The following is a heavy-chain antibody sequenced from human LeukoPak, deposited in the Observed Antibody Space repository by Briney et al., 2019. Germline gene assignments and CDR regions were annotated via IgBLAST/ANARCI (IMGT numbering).Heavy chain of an antibody. J-gene: IGHJ4*02. CDR1: GFTFSTYS. D-gene: IGHD6-19*01. V-gene: IGHV3-7*01. CDR3: ASSGWYDLDY. CDR2: IKQDGSEK. Sequence: GGSLRLSCAASGFTFSTYSMNWVRQAPGKGLEWVANIKQDGSEKYYVDSVKGRFTISRDNAKNSLYLQMNSLRAEDTAVYYCASSGWYDLDYWGQGTLVTVSS.